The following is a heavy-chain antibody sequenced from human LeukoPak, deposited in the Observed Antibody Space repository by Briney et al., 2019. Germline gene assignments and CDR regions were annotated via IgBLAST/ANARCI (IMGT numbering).Heavy chain of an antibody. CDR2: IYHSGST. J-gene: IGHJ4*02. Sequence: SETLSLTCTVSGYSISSGYYWGWIRQPPGKGLEWIGSIYHSGSTYYNPSLKSRVTVSVDTSKNQFSLKLSSVTAADTAVYYCARDYDFACDYWGQGTLVTVSS. CDR3: ARDYDFACDY. D-gene: IGHD3-3*01. CDR1: GYSISSGYY. V-gene: IGHV4-38-2*02.